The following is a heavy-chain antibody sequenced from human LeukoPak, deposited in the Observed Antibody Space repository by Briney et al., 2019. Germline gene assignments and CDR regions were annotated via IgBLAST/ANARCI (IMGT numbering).Heavy chain of an antibody. CDR3: ARVRDAYNYFHY. Sequence: GGSLRLSCAASGFTFSSYRMNWVRQAPGKGLECVSYISGSGDSIYYADSVKGRFTMSRDNAKNSLYLQVNSLRAEDTAVYYCARVRDAYNYFHYWGQGTLVTVSS. CDR2: ISGSGDSI. V-gene: IGHV3-48*01. CDR1: GFTFSSYR. D-gene: IGHD2-2*01. J-gene: IGHJ4*02.